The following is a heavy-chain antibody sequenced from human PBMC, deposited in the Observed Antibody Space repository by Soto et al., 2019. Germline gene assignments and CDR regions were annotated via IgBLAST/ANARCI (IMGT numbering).Heavy chain of an antibody. V-gene: IGHV3-66*01. CDR1: GFIVSSNY. D-gene: IGHD3-9*01. CDR2: IYSGGST. Sequence: PGGSLRLSCAASGFIVSSNYMNWVRQAPGKGLEWVSVIYSGGSTFYADSVKGRFTISRDNSKNTLYLQMNSLRAEDAAVYYCASLDILTGYVLGGMDVWGQGTTVTVSS. J-gene: IGHJ6*02. CDR3: ASLDILTGYVLGGMDV.